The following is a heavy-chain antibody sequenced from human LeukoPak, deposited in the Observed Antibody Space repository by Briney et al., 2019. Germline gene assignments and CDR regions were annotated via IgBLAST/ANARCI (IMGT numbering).Heavy chain of an antibody. Sequence: SETLSLTCAVYGGSFSGYYWSWIRQPPGKGLEWVGEINHSGSTNYNPFLKSRVTISVDTSKNQFSLKLSSVTAADTAVYYCARGSYAPYYYYYYYMDVWGKGTTVTVSS. J-gene: IGHJ6*03. V-gene: IGHV4-34*01. CDR3: ARGSYAPYYYYYYYMDV. D-gene: IGHD1-26*01. CDR1: GGSFSGYY. CDR2: INHSGST.